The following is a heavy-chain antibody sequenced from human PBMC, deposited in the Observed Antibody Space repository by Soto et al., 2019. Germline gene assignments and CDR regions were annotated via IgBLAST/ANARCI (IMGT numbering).Heavy chain of an antibody. D-gene: IGHD6-6*01. V-gene: IGHV1-46*01. J-gene: IGHJ4*02. CDR2: INPNGGST. Sequence: QVQLVQSGAEVKKPGASVKVSCKASGYPFTSYYMHWVRQAPGQGLEWMGIINPNGGSTSYAQKYQGRVTMTRDTSTSTVYMELSSLRSEDTAVYYCARGSSGHFDYWGQGTLVTVSS. CDR3: ARGSSGHFDY. CDR1: GYPFTSYY.